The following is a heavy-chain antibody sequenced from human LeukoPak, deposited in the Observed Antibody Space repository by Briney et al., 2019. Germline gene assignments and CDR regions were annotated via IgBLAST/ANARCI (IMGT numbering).Heavy chain of an antibody. V-gene: IGHV3-74*01. CDR2: INSDGIST. Sequence: PGGSLRLSCAASGFTFSRYWMHWVRQAPGKGLVWVSRINSDGISTSYADSVKGRFTISRDNAKNTLYLQMNSLRAEDTAVYYCPRHGNYYDSSGPADYWGQGTLVTVSS. CDR3: PRHGNYYDSSGPADY. CDR1: GFTFSRYW. J-gene: IGHJ4*02. D-gene: IGHD3-22*01.